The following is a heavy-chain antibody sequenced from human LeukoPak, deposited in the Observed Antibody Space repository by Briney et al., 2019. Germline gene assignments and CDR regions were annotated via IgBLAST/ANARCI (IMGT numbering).Heavy chain of an antibody. Sequence: GGSLRLSCAASGFTFSSYGMHWVRQAPGKGLEWVAVIWYDGSSKYYADSVKGRFTISRDNSKNTLYLQMISLRAEDTAVYYCAKDRPDAFDIWGQGTMVTVSS. CDR1: GFTFSSYG. V-gene: IGHV3-33*06. J-gene: IGHJ3*02. CDR2: IWYDGSSK. CDR3: AKDRPDAFDI.